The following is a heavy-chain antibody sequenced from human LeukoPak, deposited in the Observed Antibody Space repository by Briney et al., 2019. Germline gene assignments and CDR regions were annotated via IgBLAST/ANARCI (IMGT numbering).Heavy chain of an antibody. CDR3: ARGCDCSGGSCYCY. CDR2: IIPIFGTA. Sequence: SVKVSCKASEGTFSSYAISWVRQAPGQGLEWMGQIIPIFGTANYAQKFQGRVTITADESTSTAYMELSSLRSEDTAVYYCARGCDCSGGSCYCYWGQGTLVTVSS. D-gene: IGHD2-15*01. V-gene: IGHV1-69*13. J-gene: IGHJ4*02. CDR1: EGTFSSYA.